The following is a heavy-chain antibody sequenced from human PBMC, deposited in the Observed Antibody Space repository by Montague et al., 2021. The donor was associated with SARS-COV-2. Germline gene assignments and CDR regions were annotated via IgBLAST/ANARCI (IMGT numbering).Heavy chain of an antibody. Sequence: SETLSLTCTVSGGSISSPDYYWGWIRQSPGKGLEWIGSISYTGRTYYNPSLRSRVSFSMDTSKNHFSLSLSSVTVADTAVYFCARQLPSYCATNKCYPYDFDGWGQGALVIVSS. V-gene: IGHV4-39*01. D-gene: IGHD2-8*01. J-gene: IGHJ4*02. CDR2: ISYTGRT. CDR3: ARQLPSYCATNKCYPYDFDG. CDR1: GGSISSPDYY.